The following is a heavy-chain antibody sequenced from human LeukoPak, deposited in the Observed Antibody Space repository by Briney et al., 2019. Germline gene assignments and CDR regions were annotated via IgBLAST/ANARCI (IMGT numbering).Heavy chain of an antibody. D-gene: IGHD5-18*01. J-gene: IGHJ4*02. CDR1: GFSFSSYA. Sequence: QPGGSLRLSCAASGFSFSSYAMTWVRQAPGKGLNWVSAITGGGGSTYYADSVKGRFTISRDNSKNTLYLQMSSLRAEDTAVYYCAKGGDTAMVTGHWGQGTLVTVSS. CDR3: AKGGDTAMVTGH. CDR2: ITGGGGST. V-gene: IGHV3-23*01.